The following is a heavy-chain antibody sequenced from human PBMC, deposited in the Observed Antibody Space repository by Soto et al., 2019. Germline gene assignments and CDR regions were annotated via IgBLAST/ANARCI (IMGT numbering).Heavy chain of an antibody. J-gene: IGHJ5*02. CDR2: IIPIFGTS. D-gene: IGHD2-21*02. CDR1: GGTFSSYA. CDR3: ARVPRAYCGGDCYDARKNWFDP. V-gene: IGHV1-69*13. Sequence: ASVTVSCKASGGTFSSYAICRVRQAPGQGLEWMGGIIPIFGTSNDAQKFQGRVTITADESTSTAYMELSSLRSEDTAVYYCARVPRAYCGGDCYDARKNWFDPWGQGTLVTVSS.